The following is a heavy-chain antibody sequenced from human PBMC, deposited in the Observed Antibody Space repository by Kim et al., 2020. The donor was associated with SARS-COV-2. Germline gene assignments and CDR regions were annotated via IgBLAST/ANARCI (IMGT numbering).Heavy chain of an antibody. CDR2: IYPGDSDT. J-gene: IGHJ6*02. V-gene: IGHV5-51*01. Sequence: GESLKISCEGSGYTFAKYWLAWVRQMPGKGLEWMGIIYPGDSDTRYSPSFQGQVTMSVDKSLNTAYLQWNSLKTSDTGMYFCASAVVGTFYYGMDVWGQGTTVIVTS. CDR3: ASAVVGTFYYGMDV. CDR1: GYTFAKYW. D-gene: IGHD6-19*01.